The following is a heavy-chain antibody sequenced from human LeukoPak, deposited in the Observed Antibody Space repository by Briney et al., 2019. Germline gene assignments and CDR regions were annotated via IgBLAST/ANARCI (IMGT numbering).Heavy chain of an antibody. CDR3: AKDSSGFY. J-gene: IGHJ4*02. Sequence: GGSLRLSCAASGFTFSSYGMSWVRQAPGKGLEWVSAISGSGGEIHYADSVKGRFTISRDNSKNTLYLQMNSLRAEDTAVYYCAKDSSGFYWGQGTLVTVSS. V-gene: IGHV3-23*01. D-gene: IGHD3-22*01. CDR1: GFTFSSYG. CDR2: ISGSGGEI.